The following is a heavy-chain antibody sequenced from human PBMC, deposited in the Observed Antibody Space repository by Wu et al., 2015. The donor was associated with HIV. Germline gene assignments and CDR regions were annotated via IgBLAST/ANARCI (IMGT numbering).Heavy chain of an antibody. D-gene: IGHD3-16*01. V-gene: IGHV1-18*01. CDR1: GYTFTSYG. Sequence: QVQLVQSGAEVKKPGASVKVSCKASGYTFTSYGISWVRQAPGQGLEWMGWISAYDGNTNYAQKLQGRVTMTTDTFTSTAYMELRSLKSDDTAVYYCVRGARGMPKGAFDIWGQGTLVIVSS. J-gene: IGHJ3*02. CDR3: VRGARGMPKGAFDI. CDR2: ISAYDGNT.